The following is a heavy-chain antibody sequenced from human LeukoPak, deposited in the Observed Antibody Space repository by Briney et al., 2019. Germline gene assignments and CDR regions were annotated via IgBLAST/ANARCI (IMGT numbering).Heavy chain of an antibody. CDR1: GGSISSGGYY. CDR2: IYYSGST. Sequence: PSEALSLICTVSGGSISSGGYYWSWIRQHPGKGLEWIGYIYYSGSTYYNPSLKSRVTISVDTSKNQFSLKLSSVTAADTAVYYCARHGGLRWLQSTYYFDYWGQGTLVTVSS. J-gene: IGHJ4*02. CDR3: ARHGGLRWLQSTYYFDY. D-gene: IGHD5-24*01. V-gene: IGHV4-31*03.